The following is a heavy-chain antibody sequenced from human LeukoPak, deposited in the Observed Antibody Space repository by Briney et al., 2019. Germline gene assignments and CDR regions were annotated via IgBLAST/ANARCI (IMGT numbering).Heavy chain of an antibody. CDR1: GGSLTGYY. CDR3: ARGGTTHLYPFDN. V-gene: IGHV4-59*01. J-gene: IGHJ3*02. Sequence: SETLSLTCTVSGGSLTGYYWSWIRQPPGEGLEWIGYIFYSGNTNYNPSLKSRLTISVDTSGNQFSLKVNSVTAADTAAYYCARGGTTHLYPFDNWGQGTLVTVSS. CDR2: IFYSGNT. D-gene: IGHD3-16*01.